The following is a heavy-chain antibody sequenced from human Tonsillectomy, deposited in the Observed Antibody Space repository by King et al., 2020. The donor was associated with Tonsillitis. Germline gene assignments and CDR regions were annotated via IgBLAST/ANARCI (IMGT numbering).Heavy chain of an antibody. Sequence: VQLVESGGGVVQPGRSLRLSCAASGFTFSSYGMHWVRQAPAKGLEWVAVISYDGSYKSYADSVKGRFTISRDNSKNTLYLQMNSLRAEDTAVYYCARFRVPGYYGMDVWGQGTTVTVSS. V-gene: IGHV3-33*05. CDR3: ARFRVPGYYGMDV. D-gene: IGHD2-2*01. CDR1: GFTFSSYG. CDR2: ISYDGSYK. J-gene: IGHJ6*02.